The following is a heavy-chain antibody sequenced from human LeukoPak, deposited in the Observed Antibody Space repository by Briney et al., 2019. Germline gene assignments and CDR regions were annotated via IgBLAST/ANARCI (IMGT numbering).Heavy chain of an antibody. CDR2: VGGSGVKT. D-gene: IGHD2-2*01. CDR3: AKRGDCSGTCTYDY. Sequence: GGSLRLSCAASGSTFSNYAIHWVRQAPGKGLEWVSIVGGSGVKTYYADSVKGRFTISRDNSKNTVYLQMNSLRAEDTAVYYCAKRGDCSGTCTYDYWGQGTLVTVSP. J-gene: IGHJ4*02. V-gene: IGHV3-23*01. CDR1: GSTFSNYA.